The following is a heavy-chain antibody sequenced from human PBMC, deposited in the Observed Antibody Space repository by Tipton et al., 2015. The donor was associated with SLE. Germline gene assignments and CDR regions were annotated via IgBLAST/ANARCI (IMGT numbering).Heavy chain of an antibody. J-gene: IGHJ4*02. CDR3: ARGRGFWSGPLDY. V-gene: IGHV4-34*01. Sequence: TLSLTCAVYGGSFSGYYWSWIRQPPGKGLEWIGSIFYSGSFSGGSTYYNPSLKSRVTISVDTSKNQFSLKLSSVTAADTAVYYCARGRGFWSGPLDYWGQGTLVTVSS. CDR1: GGSFSGYY. D-gene: IGHD3-3*01. CDR2: IFYSGSFSGGST.